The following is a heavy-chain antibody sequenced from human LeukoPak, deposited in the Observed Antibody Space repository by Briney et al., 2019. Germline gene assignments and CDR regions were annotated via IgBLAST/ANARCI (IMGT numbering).Heavy chain of an antibody. J-gene: IGHJ3*02. Sequence: SQTLSLTCTVSGGSISSGSYYWSWIRQPAGKGLEWIGRIYTSGSTNYNPSLKSRVTISVDTSKNQFSLKLSSVTAADTAVYYCAREGYCSSTSCYPDAFDIWGQGTMVTVSS. CDR2: IYTSGST. V-gene: IGHV4-61*02. D-gene: IGHD2-2*01. CDR1: GGSISSGSYY. CDR3: AREGYCSSTSCYPDAFDI.